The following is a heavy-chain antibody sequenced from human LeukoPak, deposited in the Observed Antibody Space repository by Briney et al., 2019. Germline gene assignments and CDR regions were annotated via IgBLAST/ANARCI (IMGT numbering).Heavy chain of an antibody. J-gene: IGHJ4*02. CDR3: ARTSWGIDY. Sequence: SETLSLTCAVYGGSFRGYYWSWIRQPPGKGLEWIGEINHSGSTNYNPSLKSRVTISVDTSKNQFSLKLSSVTAADTAVYYCARTSWGIDYWGQGTLVTVSS. D-gene: IGHD7-27*01. V-gene: IGHV4-34*01. CDR2: INHSGST. CDR1: GGSFRGYY.